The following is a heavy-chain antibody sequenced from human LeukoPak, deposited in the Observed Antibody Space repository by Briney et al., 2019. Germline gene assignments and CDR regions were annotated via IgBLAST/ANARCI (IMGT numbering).Heavy chain of an antibody. CDR3: AKWPEGATPKFHH. CDR2: ISASGHAT. D-gene: IGHD1-26*01. Sequence: GGSLRLSCAASGFTFSSYALSWVRQAPGKGLEAPGKGLEWVSTISASGHATYYPDSVRGRFTISRDNSKSTLHLQMDSLRAEDSALYYCAKWPEGATPKFHHWGQGTLVTVSS. J-gene: IGHJ4*02. CDR1: GFTFSSYA. V-gene: IGHV3-23*01.